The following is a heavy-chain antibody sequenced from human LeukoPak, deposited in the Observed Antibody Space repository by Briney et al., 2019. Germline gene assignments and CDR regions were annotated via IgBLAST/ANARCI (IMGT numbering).Heavy chain of an antibody. CDR1: GFTFSSYA. CDR2: ISYDESNK. D-gene: IGHD2-21*01. J-gene: IGHJ4*02. CDR3: ARSIGDY. Sequence: GGSLRLSCAASGFTFSSYAMHWVRQAPGKGLEWVAVISYDESNKYYADSVKGRFTISRDNSKNTLYLQMNSLRAEDTAVYYCARSIGDYWGQGTLVTVSS. V-gene: IGHV3-30-3*01.